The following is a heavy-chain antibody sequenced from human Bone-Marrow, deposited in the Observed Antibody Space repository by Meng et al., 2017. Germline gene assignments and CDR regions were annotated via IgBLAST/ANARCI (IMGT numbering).Heavy chain of an antibody. V-gene: IGHV4-39*07. CDR3: AGFPPPGKQWLVTDY. D-gene: IGHD6-19*01. CDR2: IDHSGFT. CDR1: GGSISTSGYY. J-gene: IGHJ4*02. Sequence: QPQLQESGPGLVRPSEALSLTCSVSGGSISTSGYYWGWIRQPPGKGLEWIGSIDHSGFTYYTPSLKSRVTISVDKSKNQFSLKLSSVTAADTAVYYCAGFPPPGKQWLVTDYWGQGTLVTVSS.